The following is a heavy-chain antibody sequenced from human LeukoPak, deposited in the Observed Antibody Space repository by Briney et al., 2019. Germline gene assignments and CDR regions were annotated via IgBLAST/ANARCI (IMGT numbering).Heavy chain of an antibody. V-gene: IGHV3-7*01. D-gene: IGHD3-3*01. CDR1: GFTFGDYA. CDR3: ARGYYDFWSGYPLDY. Sequence: GGSLRLSCTASGFTFGDYAMSWFRQAPGKGLEWVANIKTDGSQIYYVDSVKGRFTISRDNAKNSLYLQMNSLRAEDTAVYYCARGYYDFWSGYPLDYWGQGTLVTVSS. CDR2: IKTDGSQI. J-gene: IGHJ4*02.